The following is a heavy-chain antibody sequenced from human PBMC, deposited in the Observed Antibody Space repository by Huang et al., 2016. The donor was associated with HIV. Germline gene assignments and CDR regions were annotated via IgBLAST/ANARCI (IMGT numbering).Heavy chain of an antibody. D-gene: IGHD3-3*01. CDR2: INTNTGDP. Sequence: QVQLVQSASELKMPGASVKISCKTSGYTFRRAAMNWARQAPGQGLEWLGWINTNTGDPTYAPGLAGRFVFSLDTSVNTAYLQISTLKAEDTAVYYCVRDASAYYPLYYFDFWGQGTLVTVSS. CDR1: GYTFRRAA. V-gene: IGHV7-4-1*02. CDR3: VRDASAYYPLYYFDF. J-gene: IGHJ4*02.